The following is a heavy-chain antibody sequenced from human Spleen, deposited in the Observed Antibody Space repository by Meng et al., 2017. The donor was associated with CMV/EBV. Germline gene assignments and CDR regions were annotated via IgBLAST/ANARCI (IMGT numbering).Heavy chain of an antibody. J-gene: IGHJ5*02. D-gene: IGHD2-2*01. Sequence: SETLSLTCSVSGGSISSKSYYWSWIRQPPGKGLEWIGYIYYSGSTNYNPSLKSRVTISVDTSKNQFSLKLSSVTAADTAVYYCARVVGVPANWFDPWGQGTLVTVSS. CDR2: IYYSGST. CDR1: GGSISSKSYY. V-gene: IGHV4-61*01. CDR3: ARVVGVPANWFDP.